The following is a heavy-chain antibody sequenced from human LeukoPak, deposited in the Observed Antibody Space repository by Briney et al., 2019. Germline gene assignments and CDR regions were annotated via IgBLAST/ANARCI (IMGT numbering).Heavy chain of an antibody. CDR2: INSDGSST. Sequence: GGSLRLSCATSGFTFRIFWMHWVRQVPGKGLVWVSRINSDGSSTSYADSVKGRFTISRDNAKNTLYLQMNSLRVEDTAIYYCARKPAPADWGQGTLVTVSS. CDR3: ARKPAPAD. J-gene: IGHJ4*01. D-gene: IGHD6-25*01. CDR1: GFTFRIFW. V-gene: IGHV3-74*01.